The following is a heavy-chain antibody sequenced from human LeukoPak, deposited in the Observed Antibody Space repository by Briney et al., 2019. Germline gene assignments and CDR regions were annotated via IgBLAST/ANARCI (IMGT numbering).Heavy chain of an antibody. J-gene: IGHJ4*02. Sequence: ASVKVSCKASGYTFTSYDINWVRQAPGQGLEWMGIINPSGGSTSYAQKFQGRVTMTRDTSTSTVCMELSSLRSEDTAVYYCARGDQLWFGELGIDYWGQGTLVTVSS. CDR3: ARGDQLWFGELGIDY. V-gene: IGHV1-46*01. CDR2: INPSGGST. CDR1: GYTFTSYD. D-gene: IGHD3-10*01.